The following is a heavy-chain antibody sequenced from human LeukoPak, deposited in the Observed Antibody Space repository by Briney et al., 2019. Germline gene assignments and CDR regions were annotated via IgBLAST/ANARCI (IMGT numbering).Heavy chain of an antibody. Sequence: GGSLRLSCAASGFTFSKYWMTWVRQAPGKGLEWVANIKQDGTEKSYVDSVKGRFTISRDNTKNSLYLQMNSLRVEDTAVYYCARGSGHDRVYYYGMDVWGQGTTVTVSS. CDR1: GFTFSKYW. D-gene: IGHD5-12*01. V-gene: IGHV3-7*03. CDR3: ARGSGHDRVYYYGMDV. J-gene: IGHJ6*02. CDR2: IKQDGTEK.